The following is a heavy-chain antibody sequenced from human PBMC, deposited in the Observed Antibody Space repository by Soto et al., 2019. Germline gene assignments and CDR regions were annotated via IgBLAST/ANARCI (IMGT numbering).Heavy chain of an antibody. Sequence: DVHLVESWGGLVQPGGSLRLSCAASGFTFSRYCMSWVRQAPGQGLEWVANIKQDGSEKWYVDSVKGRFTMSRDNATTTLYLQMNSLSAEDTAVDSGARGAYYDSRGPSADAFDIWGQGTMVTVSS. CDR2: IKQDGSEK. J-gene: IGHJ3*02. CDR1: GFTFSRYC. V-gene: IGHV3-7*04. D-gene: IGHD3-22*01. CDR3: ARGAYYDSRGPSADAFDI.